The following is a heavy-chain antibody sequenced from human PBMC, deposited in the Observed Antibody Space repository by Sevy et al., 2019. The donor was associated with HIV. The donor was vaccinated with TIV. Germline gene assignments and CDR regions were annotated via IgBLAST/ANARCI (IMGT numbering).Heavy chain of an antibody. CDR3: ATITHCSDIRCYWFGP. D-gene: IGHD2-2*01. Sequence: ASVKVSCKVSGYTLTESSIHWVRQAPGKGLEWMGDSDPEDGKTIYAQNFQGRVTMTEDISTDTVYMELSSLRSEDTAVYYCATITHCSDIRCYWFGPWGQGTLVTVSS. V-gene: IGHV1-24*01. J-gene: IGHJ5*02. CDR1: GYTLTESS. CDR2: SDPEDGKT.